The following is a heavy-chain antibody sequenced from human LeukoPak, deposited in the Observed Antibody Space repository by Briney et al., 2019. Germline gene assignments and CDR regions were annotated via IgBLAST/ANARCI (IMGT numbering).Heavy chain of an antibody. CDR2: ISWNSGSI. J-gene: IGHJ4*02. CDR1: GFIFNNYA. CDR3: ARSSGYDFFDY. Sequence: SGGSLRLSCAGSGFIFNNYAMHWVRQPPGKGLEWVSGISWNSGSIDYADSVKGRFTISRDNAKNSLYLQMNSLRAEDTAVYYCARSSGYDFFDYWGQGTLVTVSS. V-gene: IGHV3-9*01. D-gene: IGHD5-12*01.